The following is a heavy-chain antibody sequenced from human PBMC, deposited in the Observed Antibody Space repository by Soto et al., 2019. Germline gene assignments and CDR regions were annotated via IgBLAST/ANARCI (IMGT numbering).Heavy chain of an antibody. CDR3: ARVERGTATTVVDAFDI. Sequence: QVQLQQWGAGLLKPSETLSLTCAVFGGSVNSGNYYWSWIRQPPGKGLEWIGEMSHSGGIHFNPSLKSRLTISVDTSKNQFSLKMSSVTAADTALYYCARVERGTATTVVDAFDIWGPGTMVTVSS. V-gene: IGHV4-34*01. J-gene: IGHJ3*02. CDR2: MSHSGGI. CDR1: GGSVNSGNYY. D-gene: IGHD1-1*01.